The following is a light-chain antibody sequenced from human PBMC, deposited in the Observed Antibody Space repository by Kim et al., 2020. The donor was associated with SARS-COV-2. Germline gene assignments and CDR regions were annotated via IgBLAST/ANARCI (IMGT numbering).Light chain of an antibody. V-gene: IGKV3-15*01. Sequence: SPGERATRSCRASQSVNNNIAWYQQKAGQAPSLRIYGAATRAAGIPARFSGSGSGTEFTLTISSLQSEDFAVYYCQQYDNWPPWTFGQGTKVDIK. CDR1: QSVNNN. CDR2: GAA. J-gene: IGKJ1*01. CDR3: QQYDNWPPWT.